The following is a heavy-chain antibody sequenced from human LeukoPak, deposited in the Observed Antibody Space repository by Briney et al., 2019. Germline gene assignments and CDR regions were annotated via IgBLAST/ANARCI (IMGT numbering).Heavy chain of an antibody. CDR2: IKQDGSDK. CDR1: GFTFSSYS. D-gene: IGHD2-15*01. CDR3: ARGGGRYCSGGSCYDIDY. J-gene: IGHJ4*02. Sequence: GGSLRLSCAASGFTFSSYSMSWVRQARGKGLEWVPNIKQDGSDKYYVDSVKGRFTISRDNAKNSLYLQMNSLRAEDTAVYYCARGGGRYCSGGSCYDIDYWGQGTLVTVSS. V-gene: IGHV3-7*01.